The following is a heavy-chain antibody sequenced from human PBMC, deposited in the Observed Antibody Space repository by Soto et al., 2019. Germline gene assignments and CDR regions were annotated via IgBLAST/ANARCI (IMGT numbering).Heavy chain of an antibody. CDR1: GYTFTSYY. Sequence: ASVKVSCKASGYTFTSYYMHWVRQAPGQGLEWMGIINPSGGSTSYAQKFQGRVTVTRDTSTSTVYMELSSLRSEDTAVYYCARGSVTIFGVVIPPSPRWFDPWGQGTLVTVSS. CDR3: ARGSVTIFGVVIPPSPRWFDP. D-gene: IGHD3-3*01. V-gene: IGHV1-46*01. CDR2: INPSGGST. J-gene: IGHJ5*02.